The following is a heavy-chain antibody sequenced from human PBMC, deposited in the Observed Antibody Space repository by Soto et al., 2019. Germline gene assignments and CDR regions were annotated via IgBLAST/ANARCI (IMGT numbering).Heavy chain of an antibody. D-gene: IGHD1-26*01. Sequence: QVQLVQSGAEVKKPGSSVKVSCKASGGTFSSYAISWVRQAPGQGLEWMGGIIPIFGTANYAQKFQGRVTITADESTSTAYMELSSLRSEDTAVYYCGSSLKEWEPLLYAFDIWGQGTMVTVSS. CDR1: GGTFSSYA. CDR2: IIPIFGTA. V-gene: IGHV1-69*01. CDR3: GSSLKEWEPLLYAFDI. J-gene: IGHJ3*02.